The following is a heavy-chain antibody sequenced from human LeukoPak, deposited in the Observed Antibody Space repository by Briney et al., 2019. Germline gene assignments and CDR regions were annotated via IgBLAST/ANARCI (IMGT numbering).Heavy chain of an antibody. CDR1: GFTFRTYW. D-gene: IGHD3-3*01. J-gene: IGHJ4*02. CDR3: ARDRNTDFWSGYYTNYFDY. CDR2: INQDGSEK. V-gene: IGHV3-7*01. Sequence: GGSLRLSCAASGFTFRTYWMSWVRQAPGKGLEWVATINQDGSEKYYVDSVKGRFTISRDNAKNSLYLQMNTLRAEDTAVYYCARDRNTDFWSGYYTNYFDYWGQGTLVTVSS.